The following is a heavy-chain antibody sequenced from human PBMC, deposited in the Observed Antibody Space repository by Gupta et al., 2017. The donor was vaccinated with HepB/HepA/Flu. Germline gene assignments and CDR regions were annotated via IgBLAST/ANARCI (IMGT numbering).Heavy chain of an antibody. CDR2: FFYSGTT. V-gene: IGHV4-39*01. Sequence: QLQESGPGLVKPSETPSLTCTVSGGSISSGHYYWGWIRQPPGKGLEWIGNFFYSGTTSYNPSLESRVTIFGDTSKNQFSLKLTSVTAADTAVYYCARMATLMTSWFDPWGKGTLVTVSS. D-gene: IGHD1-1*01. J-gene: IGHJ5*02. CDR3: ARMATLMTSWFDP. CDR1: GGSISSGHYY.